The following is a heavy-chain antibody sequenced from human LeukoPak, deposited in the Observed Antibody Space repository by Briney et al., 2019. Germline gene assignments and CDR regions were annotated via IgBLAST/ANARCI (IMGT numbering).Heavy chain of an antibody. CDR1: GFTFSSYA. D-gene: IGHD3-22*01. Sequence: PGGSLRLSCAASGFTFSSYAMSWVRQAPGKGLEWVSPISGSGDSTFYADSVKGRFTISRDNSENTLYLQMNSLRVEDTAVYYCVRTSSGYYYFDYWGQGTLVTVSS. V-gene: IGHV3-23*01. CDR2: ISGSGDST. J-gene: IGHJ4*02. CDR3: VRTSSGYYYFDY.